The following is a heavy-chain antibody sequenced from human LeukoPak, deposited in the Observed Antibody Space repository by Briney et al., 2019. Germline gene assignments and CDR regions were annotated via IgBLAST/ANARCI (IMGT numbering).Heavy chain of an antibody. J-gene: IGHJ4*02. D-gene: IGHD2-2*01. Sequence: GGSLRLSCAASGFTFSRYAMNWVRQAPGKGLQWVSYINTDSSDIHYADSVKGRFPISRANARNTLYLQLSSLRAEDSAVYYCARDTFQPGLIDSWGQGTLVTVSS. CDR3: ARDTFQPGLIDS. CDR2: INTDSSDI. CDR1: GFTFSRYA. V-gene: IGHV3-21*05.